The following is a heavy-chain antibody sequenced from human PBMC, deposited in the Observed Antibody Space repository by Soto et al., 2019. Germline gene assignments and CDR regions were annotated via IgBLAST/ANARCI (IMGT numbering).Heavy chain of an antibody. Sequence: PSETLSLTCTVSGGSISSYYWSWIRQPPGKGLAWIGYIYYSGSTNYNPSLKSRVTISVDTSKNQFSLKLSSVTAADTAVYYCARRYGWAFDIWGQGTMVTVSS. J-gene: IGHJ3*02. V-gene: IGHV4-59*08. CDR3: ARRYGWAFDI. CDR2: IYYSGST. D-gene: IGHD3-16*01. CDR1: GGSISSYY.